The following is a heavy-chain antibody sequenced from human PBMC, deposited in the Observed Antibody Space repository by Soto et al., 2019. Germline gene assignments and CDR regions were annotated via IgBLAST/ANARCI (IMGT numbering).Heavy chain of an antibody. CDR3: EGDRALERCDS. Sequence: QVQLVQSGAEVKKPGASVKVSCKASGYTFTSYGISWVRQAPGQGLEWMGWISAYNGNTNYAQKLQGRVTMTTDTTTDTAYMELRSLESDDTVWSYCEGDRALERCDSWGQGTLVTVSS. D-gene: IGHD3-3*01. CDR1: GYTFTSYG. J-gene: IGHJ5*01. CDR2: ISAYNGNT. V-gene: IGHV1-18*01.